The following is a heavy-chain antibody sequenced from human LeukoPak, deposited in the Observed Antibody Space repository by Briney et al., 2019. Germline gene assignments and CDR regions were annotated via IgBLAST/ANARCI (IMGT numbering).Heavy chain of an antibody. V-gene: IGHV4-59*08. D-gene: IGHD6-13*01. J-gene: IGHJ4*02. Sequence: SETLSLTCTVSSGSISGYYWSWIRQPPGKGQEWIGYIYYSGSTNYNPSLKSRVTISVDTSKNQFSLKLSSVTAADTAVYYCAGLKIAAGTRRSYYFDYWGQGTLVTVSS. CDR2: IYYSGST. CDR3: AGLKIAAGTRRSYYFDY. CDR1: SGSISGYY.